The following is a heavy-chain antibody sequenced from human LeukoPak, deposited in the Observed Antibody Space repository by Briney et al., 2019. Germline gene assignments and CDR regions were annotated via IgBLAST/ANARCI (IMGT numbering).Heavy chain of an antibody. V-gene: IGHV1-18*01. CDR3: AREVPTTSYDILTGYYNPNFDY. CDR2: LSAYNGNT. Sequence: ASVKVSCKASGYTFTSYGISWVRQAPGQGLDWMGWLSAYNGNTNYAQKLQGRVTMTTDTSTSTAYMELRSLRSDDTAVYYCAREVPTTSYDILTGYYNPNFDYWGQGTLVTVSS. J-gene: IGHJ4*02. CDR1: GYTFTSYG. D-gene: IGHD3-9*01.